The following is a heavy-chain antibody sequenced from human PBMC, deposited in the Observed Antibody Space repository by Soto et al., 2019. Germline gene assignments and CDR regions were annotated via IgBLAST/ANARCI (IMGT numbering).Heavy chain of an antibody. D-gene: IGHD2-15*01. Sequence: EVQLLESGGNLVQPGGSLRLSCAASGFTFSSYVMSWVRQAPGKGLEWVSTISGSGASIYDADAVKGRFTISRDNSKNTVHLQMNSLKAVHTALYYCAKDGLGASTGGTCYGSHCWGQGTLVTVSS. CDR1: GFTFSSYV. CDR2: ISGSGASI. V-gene: IGHV3-23*01. CDR3: AKDGLGASTGGTCYGSHC. J-gene: IGHJ4*02.